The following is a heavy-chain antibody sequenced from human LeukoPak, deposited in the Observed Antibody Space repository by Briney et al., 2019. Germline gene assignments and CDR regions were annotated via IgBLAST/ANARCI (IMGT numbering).Heavy chain of an antibody. V-gene: IGHV3-43*02. CDR2: ISGDGGST. J-gene: IGHJ4*02. Sequence: GGSLRLSCAASGFTFDDYAMHWVRQAPGKGLEWVSLISGDGGSTYYADSVKGRFTISRDNSKNSLYLQMNSLRTEDTALYYCAKDLYGGNLSGALDYWGQGTLVTVSS. CDR1: GFTFDDYA. D-gene: IGHD4-23*01. CDR3: AKDLYGGNLSGALDY.